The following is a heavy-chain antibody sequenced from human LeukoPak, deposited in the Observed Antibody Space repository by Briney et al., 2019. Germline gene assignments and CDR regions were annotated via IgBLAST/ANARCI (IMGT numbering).Heavy chain of an antibody. CDR2: INPNSGGT. Sequence: AASVKVSCKASGYTFTGYYMHWVRQAPGQGLEWMGWINPNSGGTNYAQKFQGRVTMTRDTSISTAYMELSRLRSDDTAVYYCARDHKSTMVRGVIGYMDVWGKGTTVTISS. CDR1: GYTFTGYY. J-gene: IGHJ6*03. D-gene: IGHD3-10*01. V-gene: IGHV1-2*02. CDR3: ARDHKSTMVRGVIGYMDV.